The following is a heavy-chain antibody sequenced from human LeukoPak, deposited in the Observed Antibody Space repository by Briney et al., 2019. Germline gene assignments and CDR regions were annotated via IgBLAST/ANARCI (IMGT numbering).Heavy chain of an antibody. J-gene: IGHJ4*02. Sequence: GESLKISCKGPGYSFTSYWIGWVRQMPGKGLEWMGIIYPGDSDTRYSPSFQGQVTISADKSISTAYLQWSSLKASDTAMYYCARRNLLDHSTSDYWGQGTLVTVSS. CDR2: IYPGDSDT. CDR1: GYSFTSYW. CDR3: ARRNLLDHSTSDY. D-gene: IGHD2-2*01. V-gene: IGHV5-51*01.